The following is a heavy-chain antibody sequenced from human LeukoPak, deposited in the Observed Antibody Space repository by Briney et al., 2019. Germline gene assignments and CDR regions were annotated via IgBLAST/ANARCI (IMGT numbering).Heavy chain of an antibody. CDR2: ISAYNGDT. Sequence: GASVKVSCKASGYTFTHHSISWVRQAPGQGLEWMGWISAYNGDTNYAQKFRGRVTMTTDTSTTTAYMELRSLRSDDTAVYYCARDPSNSSGRYEYFDYWGQGTLVTVSS. J-gene: IGHJ4*02. D-gene: IGHD6-19*01. CDR1: GYTFTHHS. CDR3: ARDPSNSSGRYEYFDY. V-gene: IGHV1-18*01.